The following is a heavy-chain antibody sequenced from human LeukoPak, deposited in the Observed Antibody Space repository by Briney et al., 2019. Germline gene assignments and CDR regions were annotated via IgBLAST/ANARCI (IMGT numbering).Heavy chain of an antibody. CDR2: IKQDGSEK. Sequence: LGRSLRLSCAASGFTFSSYWMSWVRQAPGKGLEWVANIKQDGSEKYYVDSVKGRFTISRDNAKNSLYLQMNSLRAEDTAVYYCARVGWYLGYCSSTSCYLLDYWGQGTLVTVSS. D-gene: IGHD2-2*03. CDR3: ARVGWYLGYCSSTSCYLLDY. J-gene: IGHJ4*02. CDR1: GFTFSSYW. V-gene: IGHV3-7*01.